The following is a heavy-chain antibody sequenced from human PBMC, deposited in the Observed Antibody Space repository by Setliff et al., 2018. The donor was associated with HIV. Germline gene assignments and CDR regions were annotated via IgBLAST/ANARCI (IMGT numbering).Heavy chain of an antibody. D-gene: IGHD3-22*01. V-gene: IGHV4-61*09. J-gene: IGHJ4*02. CDR1: GGSINRGTYY. CDR2: IYITGDT. CDR3: ASGEPYYYDSTGYSGNYFDY. Sequence: SETLSLTCSVSGGSINRGTYYWTWIRQSAGKGLEWIGHIYITGDTNYSPSLKSRVTISVDKSKNQFSLKLASVTAADTAVYYCASGEPYYYDSTGYSGNYFDYWGQGTLVTVSS.